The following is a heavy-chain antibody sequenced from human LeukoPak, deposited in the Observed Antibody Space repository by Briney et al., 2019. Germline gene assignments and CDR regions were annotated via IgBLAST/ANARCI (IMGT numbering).Heavy chain of an antibody. CDR2: ISYEGSNK. CDR3: AKVYSSGWSPIDY. J-gene: IGHJ4*02. V-gene: IGHV3-30*18. Sequence: GGSLRLSCAASGFTFSRYGMRWVRQAPGKGLEWVAVISYEGSNKYYADSVKGRFTISRDNSKNTLYLQMNSLRAEDTTVYYCAKVYSSGWSPIDYWGQGTLVPVSS. D-gene: IGHD6-19*01. CDR1: GFTFSRYG.